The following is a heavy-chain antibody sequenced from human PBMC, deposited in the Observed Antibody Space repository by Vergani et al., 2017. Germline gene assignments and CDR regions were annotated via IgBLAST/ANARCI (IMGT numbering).Heavy chain of an antibody. J-gene: IGHJ5*02. Sequence: EVQLVESGGGLVQPGGSLRLSCAASGFTFSDYYMSWIRQAPGKGLEWVSAISGSGGSTYYADSVKGRFTISRDNSKNTLYLQMNSLRAEDTAVYYCAKGDGYMPSFFAWGQGTLVTVSS. V-gene: IGHV3-23*04. CDR3: AKGDGYMPSFFA. D-gene: IGHD5-24*01. CDR2: ISGSGGST. CDR1: GFTFSDYY.